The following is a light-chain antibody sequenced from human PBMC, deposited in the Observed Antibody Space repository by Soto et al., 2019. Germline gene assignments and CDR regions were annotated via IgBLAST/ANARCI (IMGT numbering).Light chain of an antibody. V-gene: IGLV3-21*02. Sequence: SYELAHPPSLSVAPGQTAWITCGGDNIGSKTVHWFQQKPGQAPVLVVYDDTDRPSGIPERFSGSNSGNTATLTISRVEAGDEADYYCQVWDSGSNHWVFGGGTKVTVL. J-gene: IGLJ3*02. CDR2: DDT. CDR3: QVWDSGSNHWV. CDR1: NIGSKT.